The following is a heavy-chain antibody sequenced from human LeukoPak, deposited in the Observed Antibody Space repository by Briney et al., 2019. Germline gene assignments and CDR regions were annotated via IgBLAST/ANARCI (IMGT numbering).Heavy chain of an antibody. J-gene: IGHJ5*02. CDR1: GYTFTSYA. CDR2: INAGNGNT. CDR3: ARDAGIAVAGKGWFDP. Sequence: ASVKVSCKASGYTFTSYAMHWVRQAPGQRLEWMGWINAGNGNTKYSQKFQGRVTITRDTSASTAHMELSSLRSEDTAVYYCARDAGIAVAGKGWFDPWGQGTLVTVSS. V-gene: IGHV1-3*01. D-gene: IGHD6-19*01.